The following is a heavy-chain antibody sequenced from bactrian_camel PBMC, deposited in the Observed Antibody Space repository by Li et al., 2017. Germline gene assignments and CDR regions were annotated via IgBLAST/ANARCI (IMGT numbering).Heavy chain of an antibody. CDR1: GDTASKYC. D-gene: IGHD5*01. V-gene: IGHV3S40*01. CDR3: AARAPPNMEVRETRDFWGFRFGI. CDR2: INSGGDMT. Sequence: DVQLVESGGGSVQAGGSLKLSCAASGDTASKYCMSWVRQAPGKGLEWVSGINSGGDMTYYADSVKGRFTISRDTAKNTLDLQMDSLKPEDTATYYCAARAPPNMEVRETRDFWGFRFGIWGQGTQVTVS. J-gene: IGHJ6*01.